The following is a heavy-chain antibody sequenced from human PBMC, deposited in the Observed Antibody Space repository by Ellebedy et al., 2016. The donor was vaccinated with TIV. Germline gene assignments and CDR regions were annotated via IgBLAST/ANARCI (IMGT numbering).Heavy chain of an antibody. CDR3: ARREQLWFGARGYYYGMDV. CDR2: MNPNSGNT. J-gene: IGHJ6*02. Sequence: ASVKVSXXASGYTFTSYDINWVRQATGQGLEWMGWMNPNSGNTGYAQKFQGRVTMTRNTSISTAYMELSSLRSEDTAVYYCARREQLWFGARGYYYGMDVWGQGTTVTVSS. V-gene: IGHV1-8*01. CDR1: GYTFTSYD. D-gene: IGHD5-18*01.